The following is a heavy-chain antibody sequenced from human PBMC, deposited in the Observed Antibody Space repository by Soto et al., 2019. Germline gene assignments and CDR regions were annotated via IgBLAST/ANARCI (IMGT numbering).Heavy chain of an antibody. CDR2: IKEDGSEK. J-gene: IGHJ4*02. V-gene: IGHV3-7*03. CDR1: GFTFSGYW. D-gene: IGHD5-12*01. CDR3: ARSGSENDF. Sequence: QSGGSLRLSCAASGFTFSGYWMSWVRQAPGKGLEWVANIKEDGSEKNYVDSVRGRFTISRDNAMDSLYLEMNSLRAEDTAVYYCARSGSENDFWGQGTLVTVSS.